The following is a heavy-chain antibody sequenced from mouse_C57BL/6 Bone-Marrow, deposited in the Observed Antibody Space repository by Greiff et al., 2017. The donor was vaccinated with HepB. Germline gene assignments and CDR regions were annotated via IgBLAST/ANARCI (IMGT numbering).Heavy chain of an antibody. CDR3: ARYGNYDAMDY. J-gene: IGHJ4*01. V-gene: IGHV1-85*01. CDR1: GYTFTSYD. D-gene: IGHD2-1*01. CDR2: IYPRDGST. Sequence: QVQLKQSGPELVKPGASVKLSCKASGYTFTSYDINWVKQRPGQGLEWIGWIYPRDGSTKYNEKFKGKATLTVDTSSSTAYMELHSLTSEDSAVYFCARYGNYDAMDYWGQGTSVTVSS.